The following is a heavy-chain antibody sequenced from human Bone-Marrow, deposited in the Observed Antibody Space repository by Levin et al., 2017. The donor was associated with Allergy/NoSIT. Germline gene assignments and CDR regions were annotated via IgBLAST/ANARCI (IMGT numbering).Heavy chain of an antibody. CDR3: ARDLVSGSYPNIPIEDYFDY. Sequence: GGSLRLSCAASGFTFSNYSMNWVRQAPGKGLEWVSYIGSSSSTIYYADSVKGRFTISRDNAKNSLYLQMNSLRAEDTAVYYCARDLVSGSYPNIPIEDYFDYWGQGTLVTVSS. V-gene: IGHV3-48*01. D-gene: IGHD3-10*01. CDR2: IGSSSSTI. CDR1: GFTFSNYS. J-gene: IGHJ4*02.